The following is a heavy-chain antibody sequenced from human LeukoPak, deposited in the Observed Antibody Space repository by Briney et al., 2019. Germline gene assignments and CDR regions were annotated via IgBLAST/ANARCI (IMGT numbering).Heavy chain of an antibody. CDR2: INPNSGGT. V-gene: IGHV1-2*02. J-gene: IGHJ4*02. CDR1: GYTVTGYY. Sequence: SVKVSCKASGYTVTGYYMHWVRQAPGQGLEWMGWINPNSGGTNYAQKFQGRVTMTRDTSISTAYMELSRLRSDDTAVYYCARAMTTVTLGDYWGQGTLVTVSS. D-gene: IGHD4-17*01. CDR3: ARAMTTVTLGDY.